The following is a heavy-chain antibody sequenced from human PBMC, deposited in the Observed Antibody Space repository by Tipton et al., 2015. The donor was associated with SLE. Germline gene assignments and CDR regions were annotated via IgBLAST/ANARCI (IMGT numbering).Heavy chain of an antibody. J-gene: IGHJ4*02. D-gene: IGHD3-22*01. CDR3: ARRLGSRGFDY. CDR1: GGSISSYY. Sequence: TLSLTCTVSGGSISSYYWSWIRQPPGKGLEWIGYIYYSGSTNYNPSLKSRVTISVDTSKNQFSLKLSSVTAADTAVYYCARRLGSRGFDYWGQGTLVTVSS. CDR2: IYYSGST. V-gene: IGHV4-59*08.